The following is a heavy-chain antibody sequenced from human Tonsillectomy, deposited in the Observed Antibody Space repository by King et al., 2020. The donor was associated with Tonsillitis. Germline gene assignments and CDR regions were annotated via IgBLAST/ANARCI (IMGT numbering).Heavy chain of an antibody. Sequence: VQLVESGGGVVQPGRSLRLSCAASGVTFSSYGMHWVRQAPGKGLEWVAVISYDGSNKYYADSVKGRFTISRDNSKNTLYLQMNSLRAEDTAVYYCARELGGGSYDCCYYGMDVWGQGTTVTVSS. CDR1: GVTFSSYG. V-gene: IGHV3-33*05. J-gene: IGHJ6*02. D-gene: IGHD1-26*01. CDR2: ISYDGSNK. CDR3: ARELGGGSYDCCYYGMDV.